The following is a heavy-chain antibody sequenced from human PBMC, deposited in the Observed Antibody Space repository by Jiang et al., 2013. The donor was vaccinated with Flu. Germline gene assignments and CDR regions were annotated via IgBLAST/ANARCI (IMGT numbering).Heavy chain of an antibody. CDR3: ARDTRHSSGYYFFGGVHYFDY. J-gene: IGHJ4*02. D-gene: IGHD3-22*01. V-gene: IGHV6-1*01. CDR1: GDSVSSNSAA. CDR2: TYYRSKWYN. Sequence: QTLSLTCAISGDSVSSNSAAWNWIRQSPSRGLEWLGRTYYRSKWYNDYAVSVKSRITINPDTSKNQFSLQLNSVTPEDTAVYYCARDTRHSSGYYFFGGVHYFDYWGQGTLVTVSS.